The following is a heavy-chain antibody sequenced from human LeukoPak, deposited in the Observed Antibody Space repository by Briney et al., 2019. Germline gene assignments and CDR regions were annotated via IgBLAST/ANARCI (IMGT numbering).Heavy chain of an antibody. Sequence: GGSLRLSCAASGFTFSSYGMHWVRQAPGKGLEWVAVIWYDGSKRYYADSVKGRFTMSRDNSKNTLYLQMNSLRAEDTAVYYCARNKWELLYYYGMDVWGQGTTVTDSS. J-gene: IGHJ6*02. V-gene: IGHV3-33*01. CDR1: GFTFSSYG. CDR2: IWYDGSKR. D-gene: IGHD1-26*01. CDR3: ARNKWELLYYYGMDV.